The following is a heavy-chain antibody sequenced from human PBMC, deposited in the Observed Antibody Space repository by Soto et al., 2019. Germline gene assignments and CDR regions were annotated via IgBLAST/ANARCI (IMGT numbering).Heavy chain of an antibody. J-gene: IGHJ4*02. CDR2: INHSGST. V-gene: IGHV4-34*01. D-gene: IGHD1-26*01. CDR3: ARLANNSGTTYYFDY. Sequence: QVQLQQWGAGLLKPSETLSLTCAVYGGSFSGYYWSWIRQPPGKGLKWIGEINHSGSTNYNPSLKSRVTISVATSNNHFSLKLSSVTAAATAVYYCARLANNSGTTYYFDYWGQGTLVTVSS. CDR1: GGSFSGYY.